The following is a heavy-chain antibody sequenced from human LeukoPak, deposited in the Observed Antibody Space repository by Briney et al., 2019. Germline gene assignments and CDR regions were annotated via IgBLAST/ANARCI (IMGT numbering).Heavy chain of an antibody. D-gene: IGHD6-13*01. CDR2: IYNSENA. CDR3: ARLSQSTSGYDDY. V-gene: IGHV4-4*07. Sequence: SETLSLTCSVSGGSISGYYWCWIRQPAGKGLEWIGRIYNSENANYNPSLRSRVSMSVDTSKNQFSLKLSSVTAADTAVYYCARLSQSTSGYDDYWGQGTLVTVSS. J-gene: IGHJ4*02. CDR1: GGSISGYY.